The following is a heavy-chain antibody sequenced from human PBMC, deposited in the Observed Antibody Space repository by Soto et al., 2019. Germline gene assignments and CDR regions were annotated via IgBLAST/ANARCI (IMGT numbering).Heavy chain of an antibody. CDR2: ISGSGGST. CDR1: GFTFSSYA. J-gene: IGHJ4*02. V-gene: IGHV3-23*01. D-gene: IGHD6-13*01. CDR3: AKDLSLCWAAAGDY. Sequence: GGSLRLSCAASGFTFSSYAMSWVRQAPGKGLEWVSAISGSGGSTYYADSVKGRFTISRDNSKNTLYLQMNSLRAEDTAVYYCAKDLSLCWAAAGDYWGQGTLVTVSS.